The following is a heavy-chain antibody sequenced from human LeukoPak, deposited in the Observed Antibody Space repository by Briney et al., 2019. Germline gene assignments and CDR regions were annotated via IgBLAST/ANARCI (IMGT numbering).Heavy chain of an antibody. Sequence: PSETLSLTCTVSGGSISSNSYYWGWIRQPPGKGLEWIGSIYYSGSTYYNPSLKSRVTISVDTSKTQFSLKLSSVTSADTAVYYCATLAYYYDSSGYPFDIWGQGTMVTVSS. V-gene: IGHV4-39*01. CDR2: IYYSGST. CDR1: GGSISSNSYY. CDR3: ATLAYYYDSSGYPFDI. J-gene: IGHJ3*02. D-gene: IGHD3-22*01.